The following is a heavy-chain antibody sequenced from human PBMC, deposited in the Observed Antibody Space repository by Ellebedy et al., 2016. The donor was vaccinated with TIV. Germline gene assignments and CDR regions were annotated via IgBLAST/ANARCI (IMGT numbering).Heavy chain of an antibody. J-gene: IGHJ3*02. D-gene: IGHD5-18*01. CDR3: ARDMDTAMGPGAFDI. CDR1: GYSFTSYW. V-gene: IGHV5-10-1*01. Sequence: GESLKISCKGSGYSFTSYWIGWVRQMPGKGLEWMGRIDPSDSYTNYSPSFQGHVTISADKSISTAYLQWSSLKASDTAMYYCARDMDTAMGPGAFDIWGQGTMVTVSS. CDR2: IDPSDSYT.